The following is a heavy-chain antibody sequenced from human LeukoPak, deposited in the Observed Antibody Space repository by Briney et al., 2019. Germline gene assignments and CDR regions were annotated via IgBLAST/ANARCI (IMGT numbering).Heavy chain of an antibody. D-gene: IGHD2-15*01. V-gene: IGHV1-46*01. CDR3: ARDLVVAESRFDY. CDR2: INPSGGST. CDR1: GYTFTSYY. J-gene: IGHJ4*02. Sequence: ASVKVSCKASGYTFTSYYIHWVRQAPGQGLEWMEIINPSGGSTSYEQKFQGRVTMTRDMSTSTVYMELSSLRSEDTAVYYCARDLVVAESRFDYWGQGTLVTVSS.